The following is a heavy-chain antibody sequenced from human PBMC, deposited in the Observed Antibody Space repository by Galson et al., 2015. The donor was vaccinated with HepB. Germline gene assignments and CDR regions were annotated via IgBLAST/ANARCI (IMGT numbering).Heavy chain of an antibody. Sequence: SLRLSCAASGFTFSSYWMHWVRQAPGKGLVWVSRINSDGSSTSYADSVKGRFTISRDNAKNTLYLQMNSLRAEDTAVYYCASYCSGGSCYSDRKDVWGQGTTVTASS. V-gene: IGHV3-74*01. D-gene: IGHD2-15*01. J-gene: IGHJ6*02. CDR3: ASYCSGGSCYSDRKDV. CDR1: GFTFSSYW. CDR2: INSDGSST.